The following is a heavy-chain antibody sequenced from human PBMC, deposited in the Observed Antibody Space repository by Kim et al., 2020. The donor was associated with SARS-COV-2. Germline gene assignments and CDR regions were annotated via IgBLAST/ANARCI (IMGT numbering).Heavy chain of an antibody. CDR2: IA. Sequence: IAKHAQQFQGRVTITADKSTSTAYMELSSLRSEDTAVYYCARDGGNSAYWGQGTLVTVSS. D-gene: IGHD2-21*02. J-gene: IGHJ4*02. V-gene: IGHV1-69*04. CDR3: ARDGGNSAY.